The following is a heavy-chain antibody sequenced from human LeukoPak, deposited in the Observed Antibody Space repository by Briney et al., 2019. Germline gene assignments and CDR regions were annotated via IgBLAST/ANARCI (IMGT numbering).Heavy chain of an antibody. Sequence: ASVKVSCKASGYTFTSYYMHWVRQAPGQGLEWMGIINPSGGSTSYAQKFQGRVTMTRDTSTSTVYMELSSLRSKDTAVYYCARDYYDSGQFDDAFDIWGQGTMVTVSS. V-gene: IGHV1-46*01. CDR1: GYTFTSYY. J-gene: IGHJ3*02. CDR3: ARDYYDSGQFDDAFDI. CDR2: INPSGGST. D-gene: IGHD3-22*01.